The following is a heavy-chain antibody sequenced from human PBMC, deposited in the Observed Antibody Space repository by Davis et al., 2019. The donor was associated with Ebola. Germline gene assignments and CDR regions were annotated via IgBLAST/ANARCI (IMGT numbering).Heavy chain of an antibody. CDR1: GFTFSNYW. D-gene: IGHD2-15*01. Sequence: PGGSLRLSCAASGFTFSNYWIHWARHGPGKGLEWVSRIDSAGSSTEYAASVRGRFTVSRDNAKNTVILQMNSLRAEDTAVYYCARDKGLSTPLDYWGQGALVTVSS. V-gene: IGHV3-74*03. J-gene: IGHJ4*02. CDR2: IDSAGSST. CDR3: ARDKGLSTPLDY.